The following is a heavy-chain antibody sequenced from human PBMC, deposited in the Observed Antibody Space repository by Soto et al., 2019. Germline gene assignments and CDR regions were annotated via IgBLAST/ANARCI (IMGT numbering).Heavy chain of an antibody. CDR2: ISAYNGNT. V-gene: IGHV1-18*01. J-gene: IGHJ4*02. CDR1: GYTFTSYG. CDR3: ARVFANWEAPAYFDY. D-gene: IGHD7-27*01. Sequence: ASVKVSCKASGYTFTSYGISWVRQAPGQGLEWMGWISAYNGNTNYAQKLQGRVTMTTDTSTSTAYMELRSLRSDDTAVYYCARVFANWEAPAYFDYWGQGTLVTVSS.